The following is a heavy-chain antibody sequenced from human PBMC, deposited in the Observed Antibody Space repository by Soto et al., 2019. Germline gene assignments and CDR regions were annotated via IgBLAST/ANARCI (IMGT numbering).Heavy chain of an antibody. CDR2: ISAYNGNT. CDR3: ARDQGITTFGVYSMYYYGMDV. D-gene: IGHD3-3*01. J-gene: IGHJ6*02. Sequence: GASVKVSCKASGYTFTSYGISWVRQAPGQGLEWMGWISAYNGNTNYAQKLQGRVTMTIDTSTSTAYMELRSLRSDDTAVYYCARDQGITTFGVYSMYYYGMDVWGQGTTVTVSS. V-gene: IGHV1-18*01. CDR1: GYTFTSYG.